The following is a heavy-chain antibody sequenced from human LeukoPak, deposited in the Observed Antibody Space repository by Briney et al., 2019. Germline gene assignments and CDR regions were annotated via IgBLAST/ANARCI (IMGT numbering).Heavy chain of an antibody. J-gene: IGHJ3*02. D-gene: IGHD1-26*01. CDR1: GFTFNSYT. CDR3: ARDPTSSWETAFDI. CDR2: ISSSCSYI. Sequence: GGSLRLSCAASGFTFNSYTMNWIRQAPGKGLEWVSSISSSCSYIYYADSVKGRFTISRDDAKNSLYLQMNRLRAEDTAVYYCARDPTSSWETAFDIWGQGTVVTVSS. V-gene: IGHV3-21*01.